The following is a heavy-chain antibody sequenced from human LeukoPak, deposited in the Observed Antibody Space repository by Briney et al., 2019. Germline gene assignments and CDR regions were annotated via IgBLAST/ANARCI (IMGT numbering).Heavy chain of an antibody. CDR2: ISGSRSYI. J-gene: IGHJ4*02. CDR1: GFTFSYYS. D-gene: IGHD4-17*01. Sequence: PGGSLRLSCAASGFTFSYYSMNWVRQAPGKGLEWVSSISGSRSYIYYADSVKGRFTISRDNAKNALYLQMSSLRAEDTAVYYCARGRYGDLDYWGPGTLVTVSS. V-gene: IGHV3-21*01. CDR3: ARGRYGDLDY.